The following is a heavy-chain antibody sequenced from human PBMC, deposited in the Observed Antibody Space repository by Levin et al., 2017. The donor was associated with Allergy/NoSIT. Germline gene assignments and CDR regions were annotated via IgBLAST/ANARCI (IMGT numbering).Heavy chain of an antibody. CDR1: GYSFTSYG. Sequence: ASVKVSCKASGYSFTSYGISWVRQAPGQGLEWMGWISVYNGNTNSAQKLQGRVSLTTDTSTNTAYMELRSLRSDDTAVYYCARDKKITETDCSNGVCQGFDSWGQGTMVTVSS. J-gene: IGHJ3*02. V-gene: IGHV1-18*01. CDR3: ARDKKITETDCSNGVCQGFDS. CDR2: ISVYNGNT. D-gene: IGHD2-8*01.